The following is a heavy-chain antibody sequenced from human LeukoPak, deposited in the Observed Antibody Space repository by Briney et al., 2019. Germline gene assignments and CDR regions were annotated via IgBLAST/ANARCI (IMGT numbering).Heavy chain of an antibody. D-gene: IGHD4-17*01. CDR2: IVVGSGNT. V-gene: IGHV1-58*02. CDR3: ARDHLSSTVTTIYYYYYYGMDV. CDR1: GFTFTSSA. Sequence: SVKVSCKASGFTFTSSAMQWVRQARGQRLEWIGWIVVGSGNTNYAQKFQERVTITRDMSTSTAYMELSSLRSEDTAVYYCARDHLSSTVTTIYYYYYYGMDVWGQGTTVTVSS. J-gene: IGHJ6*02.